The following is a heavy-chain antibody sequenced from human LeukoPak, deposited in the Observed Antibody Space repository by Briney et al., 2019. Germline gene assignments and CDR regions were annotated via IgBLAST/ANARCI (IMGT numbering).Heavy chain of an antibody. CDR3: ARLASGSYGPLTPFDY. V-gene: IGHV4-59*08. J-gene: IGHJ4*02. CDR1: GGSISSYY. CDR2: IYYSGST. Sequence: PSESLSLTCTVSGGSISSYYWSWIRQPPGKGLEWIGDIYYSGSTNYNPSLKSRVTISVDTSKNQFSLRLSSVTAADTAVYYSARLASGSYGPLTPFDYWGQGTLVTVSS. D-gene: IGHD1-26*01.